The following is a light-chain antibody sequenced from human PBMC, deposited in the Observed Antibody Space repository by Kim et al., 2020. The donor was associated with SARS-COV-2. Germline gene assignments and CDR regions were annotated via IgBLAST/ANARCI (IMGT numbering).Light chain of an antibody. Sequence: QRVTISCSGSSSNNGRNTVNWYQQVPGTAPKLLIHTDNPRPSGVPDRFSGSNSGTSASLAISGLQSEDEGNYYCAAWDDSLNAWVFGGGTQLTVL. CDR1: SSNNGRNT. V-gene: IGLV1-44*01. J-gene: IGLJ3*02. CDR2: TDN. CDR3: AAWDDSLNAWV.